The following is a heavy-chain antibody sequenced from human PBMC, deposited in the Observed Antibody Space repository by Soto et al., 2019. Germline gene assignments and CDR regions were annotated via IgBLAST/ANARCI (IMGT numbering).Heavy chain of an antibody. Sequence: SETLSLTCTVSGGSISSYYWSWIRQPAGKGLEWIGRIYTSGSTNYNPSLKSRVTMSVDTSKNQFSLKLSSVTAADTAVYYCARVREDTDMAPLYFDYWGQRTLVTVSS. J-gene: IGHJ4*02. V-gene: IGHV4-4*07. CDR2: IYTSGST. CDR3: ARVREDTDMAPLYFDY. D-gene: IGHD5-18*01. CDR1: GGSISSYY.